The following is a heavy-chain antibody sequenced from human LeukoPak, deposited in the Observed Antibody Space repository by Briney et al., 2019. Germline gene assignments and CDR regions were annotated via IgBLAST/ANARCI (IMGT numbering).Heavy chain of an antibody. CDR2: INHSGRT. J-gene: IGHJ4*02. Sequence: SETLSLTCAVSGESFIGYFWTWIRQSPGKGLEWIGEINHSGRTSYNPSLKSRLSISVDMSKNQFSLRLTSVTAADTAVYYCARTSGFFDRIGSYQQNPYYFEYWGQGSLVTVSS. CDR1: GESFIGYF. V-gene: IGHV4-34*01. D-gene: IGHD3-22*01. CDR3: ARTSGFFDRIGSYQQNPYYFEY.